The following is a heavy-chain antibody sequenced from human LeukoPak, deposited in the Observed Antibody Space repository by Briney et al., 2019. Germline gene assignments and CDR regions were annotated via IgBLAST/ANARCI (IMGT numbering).Heavy chain of an antibody. CDR1: GYTFTSYG. Sequence: ASVKVSCKASGYTFTSYGISWVRQAPGQGLEWMGWISAYDGNTNYAQKLQGRVTMTTDTSTSTAYMELRSLRSDDTAVYYCARSIAVAGTGWFDPWGQGTLVTVFS. V-gene: IGHV1-18*01. J-gene: IGHJ5*02. D-gene: IGHD6-19*01. CDR2: ISAYDGNT. CDR3: ARSIAVAGTGWFDP.